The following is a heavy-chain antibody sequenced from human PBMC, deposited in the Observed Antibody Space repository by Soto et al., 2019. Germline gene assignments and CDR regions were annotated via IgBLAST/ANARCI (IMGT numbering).Heavy chain of an antibody. CDR3: ASHRAGAYELDY. D-gene: IGHD5-12*01. Sequence: QEPLQQWGAGLLKPSETLSLPCAVSGESFSGYWSWIRQPPRKGLEWLGEINHGAVTVYNPSLKSRVTRTEDTSNEQLSLRLNSVTAADTAVYYSASHRAGAYELDYWGQGTLVTVSS. J-gene: IGHJ4*02. CDR1: GESFSGY. V-gene: IGHV4-34*01. CDR2: INHGAVT.